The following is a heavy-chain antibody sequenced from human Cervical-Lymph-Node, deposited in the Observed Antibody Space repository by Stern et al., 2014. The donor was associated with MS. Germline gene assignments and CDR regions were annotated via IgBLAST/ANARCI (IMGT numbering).Heavy chain of an antibody. V-gene: IGHV1-69*01. CDR1: GGTFSSYA. CDR3: ARDQDYYDSSGYYAFDY. Sequence: QMQLVQSGAEVKKPGSSVKVSCKASGGTFSSYAISWVRQAPGQGLEWMGGIIPIFGTANYAQKFQGRVTITADESTSPAYMELSSLRSEDTAVYYCARDQDYYDSSGYYAFDYWGQGTLVTVSS. D-gene: IGHD3-22*01. J-gene: IGHJ4*02. CDR2: IIPIFGTA.